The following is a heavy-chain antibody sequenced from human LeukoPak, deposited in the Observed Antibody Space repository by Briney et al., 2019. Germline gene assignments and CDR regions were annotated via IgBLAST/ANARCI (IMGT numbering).Heavy chain of an antibody. D-gene: IGHD3-9*01. V-gene: IGHV4-34*01. CDR3: ARPVRYILTGYYKRGYYFDY. J-gene: IGHJ4*02. Sequence: SETLSLTCAVYGGSFSGYYWSWIRQPPGKGLEWIGEINHSGSTNYNPSLKSRVTISVDTSKNQFSLKLSSVTAADTAVYYCARPVRYILTGYYKRGYYFDYWGQGTLVTVSS. CDR2: INHSGST. CDR1: GGSFSGYY.